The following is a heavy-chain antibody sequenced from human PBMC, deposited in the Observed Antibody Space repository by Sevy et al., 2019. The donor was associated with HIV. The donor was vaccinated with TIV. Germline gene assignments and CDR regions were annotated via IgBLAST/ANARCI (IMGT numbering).Heavy chain of an antibody. CDR1: GFTFSNYW. D-gene: IGHD1-26*01. V-gene: IGHV3-7*01. CDR3: ARENGWDLLDY. CDR2: IKLDGSEK. J-gene: IGHJ4*02. Sequence: GGSLRLSCAASGFTFSNYWMSWVRQAPGKGLEWVANIKLDGSEKYYVDSVKGRFTVCRDNAKSSVYLQMNSLRAEDTAVYYCARENGWDLLDYWGQGTLVTVSS.